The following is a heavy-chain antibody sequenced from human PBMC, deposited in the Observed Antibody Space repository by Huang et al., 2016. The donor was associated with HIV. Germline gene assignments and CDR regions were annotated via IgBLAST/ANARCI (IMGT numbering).Heavy chain of an antibody. J-gene: IGHJ4*02. D-gene: IGHD3-10*02. V-gene: IGHV4-34*02. Sequence: QVQLEQWGAGLLKASETLSLTCAVYGGSFSGYYWNWLRKAPGKGLEWVGEINHSGNNNYNPSLKSRVNMAVDTSKSQFSLYLTSLSAADTGTYVCARRYNSRRDYWGRGTLVTVHS. CDR3: ARRYNSRRDY. CDR2: INHSGNN. CDR1: GGSFSGYY.